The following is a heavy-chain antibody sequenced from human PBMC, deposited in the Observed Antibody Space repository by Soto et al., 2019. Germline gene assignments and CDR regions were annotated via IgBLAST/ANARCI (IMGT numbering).Heavy chain of an antibody. V-gene: IGHV2-5*01. D-gene: IGHD3-22*01. CDR1: GFSLTTSGVG. Sequence: QITLKESGPTVVKPTQTLTLTCTFSGFSLTTSGVGVGWIRQPPGKALEWLALIYWNDDKRYSPSLKSRLTITTDTSKNQVVLTLTNMDPVDTATYYCAHDSHDGSGYYPHDAFDIWGQGTMVTVSS. CDR2: IYWNDDK. J-gene: IGHJ3*02. CDR3: AHDSHDGSGYYPHDAFDI.